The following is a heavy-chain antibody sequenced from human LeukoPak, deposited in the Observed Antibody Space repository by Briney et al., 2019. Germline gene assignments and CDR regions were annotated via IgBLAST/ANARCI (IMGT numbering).Heavy chain of an antibody. D-gene: IGHD3-22*01. CDR3: AKDLIMDYDSSGYYYAEKYYFDY. J-gene: IGHJ4*02. CDR1: GFTFSSYA. CDR2: ISGSGGST. V-gene: IGHV3-23*01. Sequence: QTGGSLRLSCAASGFTFSSYAMSWVRQAPGKGLEWVSAISGSGGSTYYADSVKGRFTISRDNSKNTLYLQMNSLRAEDTAVYYCAKDLIMDYDSSGYYYAEKYYFDYWGQGTLVTVSS.